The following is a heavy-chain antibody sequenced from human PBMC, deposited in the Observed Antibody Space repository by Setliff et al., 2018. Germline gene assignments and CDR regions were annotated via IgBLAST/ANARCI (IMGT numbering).Heavy chain of an antibody. D-gene: IGHD5-12*01. CDR1: GDSFSDYY. CDR3: AGTPALGTSWLSPFDY. CDR2: ITHSGST. J-gene: IGHJ4*02. V-gene: IGHV4-34*01. Sequence: KASETLSLTCAVYGDSFSDYYWSWIRQPPGKGLEWIGEITHSGSTNYNPSLQSRVTISIDTSKNQFSLKMPSVTAADTAMYYCAGTPALGTSWLSPFDYWGQGTLVTVSS.